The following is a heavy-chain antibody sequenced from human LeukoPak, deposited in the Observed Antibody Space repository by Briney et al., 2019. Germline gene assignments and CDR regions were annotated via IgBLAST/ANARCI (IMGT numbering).Heavy chain of an antibody. D-gene: IGHD3-22*01. J-gene: IGHJ5*02. CDR2: IYTSGST. Sequence: SETLSLTCTVSGGSISSYYWSWIRQPAGKGLEWIGRIYTSGSTNYNPSLKSRVTMSVDTSKNQFSLKLSSVTAADTAVYYCASSGTYYYDSSGYTFDPWGQGTLVTVSS. CDR3: ASSGTYYYDSSGYTFDP. CDR1: GGSISSYY. V-gene: IGHV4-4*07.